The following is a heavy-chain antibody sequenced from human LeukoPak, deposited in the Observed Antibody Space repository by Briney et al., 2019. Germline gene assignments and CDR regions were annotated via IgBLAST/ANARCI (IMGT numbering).Heavy chain of an antibody. Sequence: GGSLRLSCAASGFTFSSYSMNWVRQAPGKGLEWVSSISSSSSYIYYADSVKGRFTISRDNAKNSLYLQMNSLRAEDTAVYYCARVVSATMEDWFDPWGRGTLVTVSS. CDR2: ISSSSSYI. CDR1: GFTFSSYS. CDR3: ARVVSATMEDWFDP. D-gene: IGHD2-2*01. V-gene: IGHV3-21*01. J-gene: IGHJ5*02.